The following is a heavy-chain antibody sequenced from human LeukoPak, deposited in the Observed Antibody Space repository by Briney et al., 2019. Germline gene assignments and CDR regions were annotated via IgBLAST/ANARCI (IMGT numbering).Heavy chain of an antibody. CDR3: ARELYTYGRFDY. V-gene: IGHV3-48*03. J-gene: IGHJ4*02. CDR2: ISSSGSTI. D-gene: IGHD5-18*01. CDR1: GFTFSSYE. Sequence: GGSLRLSCAASGFTFSSYEMNWVRQAPGKGLEWVSYISSSGSTIYYADSVKGRFTTSRDNAKNSLYLQMNSLRAEDTAVYYCARELYTYGRFDYWGQGTLVTVSS.